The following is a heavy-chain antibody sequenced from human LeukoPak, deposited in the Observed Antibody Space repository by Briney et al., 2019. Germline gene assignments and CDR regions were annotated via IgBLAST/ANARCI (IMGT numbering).Heavy chain of an antibody. CDR2: ISYDGSNK. Sequence: GGSLRLSCAASGFTFSSYGMHWVRQAPGKGLEWVAVISYDGSNKYYADSVKGRFTISRDNSKNTLYLQMNSLRAEDTAVYYCARVDTERPYYFDYWGQGTLVTVSS. CDR1: GFTFSSYG. V-gene: IGHV3-30*03. J-gene: IGHJ4*02. D-gene: IGHD5-18*01. CDR3: ARVDTERPYYFDY.